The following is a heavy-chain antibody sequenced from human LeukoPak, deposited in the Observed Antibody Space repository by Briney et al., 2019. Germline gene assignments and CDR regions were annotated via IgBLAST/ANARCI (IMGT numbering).Heavy chain of an antibody. CDR2: INQDGSEK. V-gene: IGHV3-7*01. D-gene: IGHD3-22*01. Sequence: PGGSLRLSCAASGFTFSNYWMSWVRQTPGKGPEWVANINQDGSEKYYVDSVKGRFTISRDNVENSLYLQMNSLRAEDTAVYYCAREAYDSSGYYYVGLLAPTQIFDYWGQGTLVTVSS. CDR3: AREAYDSSGYYYVGLLAPTQIFDY. J-gene: IGHJ4*02. CDR1: GFTFSNYW.